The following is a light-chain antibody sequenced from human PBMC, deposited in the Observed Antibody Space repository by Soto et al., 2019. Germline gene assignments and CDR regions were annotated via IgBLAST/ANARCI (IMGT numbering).Light chain of an antibody. J-gene: IGKJ1*01. CDR2: GAS. Sequence: EIVMTQSPATLSVSPGERATLSCRASQSVSISSAWYQQKPGQAPRLLIYGASSRVTGFPARFSGSGSGTEFTLTISSLQSEDFAVYYCQQYDNWPRTFGQGTKVEIK. CDR3: QQYDNWPRT. V-gene: IGKV3-15*01. CDR1: QSVSIS.